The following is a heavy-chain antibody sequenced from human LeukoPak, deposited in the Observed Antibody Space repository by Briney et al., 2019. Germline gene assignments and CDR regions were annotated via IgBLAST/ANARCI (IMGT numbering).Heavy chain of an antibody. V-gene: IGHV3-49*03. Sequence: GGSLRLSCTASGFTFGDYAMSWFRQAPGKGLEWVGFIRSKAYGGTTEYAASVKGRFTISRDDSKSIAYLQMNSLKTEDTAVYYCTRDQAGEDYYYGMDVWGQGTTVTVSS. CDR1: GFTFGDYA. D-gene: IGHD6-19*01. CDR2: IRSKAYGGTT. J-gene: IGHJ6*02. CDR3: TRDQAGEDYYYGMDV.